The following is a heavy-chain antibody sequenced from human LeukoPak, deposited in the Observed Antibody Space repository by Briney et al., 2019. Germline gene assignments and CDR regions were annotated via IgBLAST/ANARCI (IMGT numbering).Heavy chain of an antibody. CDR3: ARARRQWLVAGRHFDY. Sequence: ASVKVSCKASGYTFASYYMHWVRQAPGQGLEWMGIINPSGGSTSYAQKFQGRVTMTRDMSTSTVYMELSSLRSEDTAVYYCARARRQWLVAGRHFDYWGQGTLVTVSS. CDR2: INPSGGST. D-gene: IGHD6-19*01. CDR1: GYTFASYY. V-gene: IGHV1-46*01. J-gene: IGHJ4*02.